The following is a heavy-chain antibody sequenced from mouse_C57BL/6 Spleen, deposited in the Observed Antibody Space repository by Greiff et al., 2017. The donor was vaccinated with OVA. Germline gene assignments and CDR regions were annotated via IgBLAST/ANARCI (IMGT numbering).Heavy chain of an antibody. CDR3: ARVYGSRDARDY. D-gene: IGHD1-1*01. CDR1: GYTFTSYW. V-gene: IGHV1-69*01. CDR2: IDPSDSYT. J-gene: IGHJ4*01. Sequence: QVQLQQPGAELVMPGASVKLSCKASGYTFTSYWMHWVKQRPGQGLEWIGEIDPSDSYTNYNQKFKGKSTLTVDKSSSTAYMQLSSLTSEDSAVYYCARVYGSRDARDYWGQGTSVTVSS.